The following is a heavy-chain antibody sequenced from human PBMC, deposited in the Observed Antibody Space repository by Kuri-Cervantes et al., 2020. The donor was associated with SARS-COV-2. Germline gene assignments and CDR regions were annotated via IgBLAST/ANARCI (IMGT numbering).Heavy chain of an antibody. CDR1: GFTFSSYG. V-gene: IGHV3-33*01. J-gene: IGHJ5*02. CDR3: ARDVRYSGSYRCTS. D-gene: IGHD1-26*01. Sequence: GESLKISCAASGFTFSSYGMHWVRQAPGKGLEWVALIWYDGINKYYADSVKGRFTISRDNSKNTLYLQMNSLRAEDTAVYYCARDVRYSGSYRCTSWGQGTVVTVSS. CDR2: IWYDGINK.